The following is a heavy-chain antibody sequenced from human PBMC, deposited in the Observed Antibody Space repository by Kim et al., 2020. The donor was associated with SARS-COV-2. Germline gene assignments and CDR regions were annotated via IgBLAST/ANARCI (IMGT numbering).Heavy chain of an antibody. V-gene: IGHV3-33*05. CDR1: GFTFSSYG. D-gene: IGHD3-22*01. CDR2: ISYDGSNK. J-gene: IGHJ4*02. CDR3: ARELPFGYYYDSSGPMDY. Sequence: GGSLRLSCAASGFTFSSYGMHWVRQAPGKGLEWVAVISYDGSNKYYADSVKGRFTISRDNSKNTLYLQMNSLRAEDTAVYYCARELPFGYYYDSSGPMDYWGQGTLVTVSS.